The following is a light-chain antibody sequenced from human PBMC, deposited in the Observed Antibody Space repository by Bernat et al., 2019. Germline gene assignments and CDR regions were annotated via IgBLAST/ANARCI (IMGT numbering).Light chain of an antibody. CDR2: DAS. CDR3: KQYDNLPS. V-gene: IGKV1-33*01. CDR1: QDISNY. Sequence: DIQMTQSPSSLSASVGDRVTITCQASQDISNYLNWYQQKPGKAPKLLIYDASNLETGVSSRFSGSGSGTDFTFTISSLQPEDIATYYCKQYDNLPSFGQGTKLEIK. J-gene: IGKJ2*01.